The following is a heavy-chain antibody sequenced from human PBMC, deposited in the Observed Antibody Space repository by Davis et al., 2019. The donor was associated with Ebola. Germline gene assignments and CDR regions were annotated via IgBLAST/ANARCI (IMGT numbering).Heavy chain of an antibody. CDR2: INHSGST. CDR3: ARSSAAHFDY. J-gene: IGHJ4*02. D-gene: IGHD2-15*01. CDR1: GGSFSGYY. Sequence: MPGGSLRLSCAVYGGSFSGYYWSWIRQPPGKGLEWIGEINHSGSTNYNPSLKSRVTISVDTSKNQFSLKLSSVTAADTAVYYCARSSAAHFDYWGQGTLVTVSS. V-gene: IGHV4-34*01.